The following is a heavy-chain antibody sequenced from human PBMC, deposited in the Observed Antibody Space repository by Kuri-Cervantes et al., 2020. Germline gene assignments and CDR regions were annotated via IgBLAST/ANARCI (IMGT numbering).Heavy chain of an antibody. V-gene: IGHV1-2*04. D-gene: IGHD3-16*02. J-gene: IGHJ3*02. CDR2: INPNSGGT. Sequence: AAVKVSCKASGYTFTSYAMHWVRQAPGQRLEWMGWINPNSGGTNYAQKFQGWVTMTRDTSISTAYMELSRLRSDDTAVYYCARSPMITFGGVIVTSSRADAFDIWGQGTMVTVSS. CDR3: ARSPMITFGGVIVTSSRADAFDI. CDR1: GYTFTSYA.